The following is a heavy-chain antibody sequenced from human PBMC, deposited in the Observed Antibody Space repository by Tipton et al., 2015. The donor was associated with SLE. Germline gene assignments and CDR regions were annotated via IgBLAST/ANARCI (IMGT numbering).Heavy chain of an antibody. D-gene: IGHD2-8*01. J-gene: IGHJ5*02. Sequence: TLSLTCTVSGASISSHYWSWIRQPPGKKLEWIGYIYYNRHTNYIPSLESRVTISIDTSKNQFSLSLRSVTAADTAVYYCAGGGVRPDPWGQGTLVTVSS. CDR1: GASISSHY. CDR2: IYYNRHT. V-gene: IGHV4-59*11. CDR3: AGGGVRPDP.